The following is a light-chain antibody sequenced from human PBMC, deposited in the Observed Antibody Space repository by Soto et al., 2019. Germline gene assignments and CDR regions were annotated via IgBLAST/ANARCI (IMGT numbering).Light chain of an antibody. J-gene: IGKJ1*01. V-gene: IGKV3-20*01. Sequence: ETVLTQSPGTLSLSPGERVTLSCRASQTVAFDSFAWYQKRPGQAPRLLMNGASTRATGVPDRFSGSGSGTDFTLTISSREPEDFSLYYCQQYTNSRWTFGQGTKVDIK. CDR2: GAS. CDR3: QQYTNSRWT. CDR1: QTVAFDS.